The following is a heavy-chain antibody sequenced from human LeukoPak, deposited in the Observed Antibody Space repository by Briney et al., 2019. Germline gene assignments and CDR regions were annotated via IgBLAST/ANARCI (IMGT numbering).Heavy chain of an antibody. CDR3: AKTGYCSGGSCYYFDY. CDR1: GFTFSDYY. J-gene: IGHJ4*02. Sequence: GGSLRLSCAASGFTFSDYYMSWIRQAPGKGLEWVSAISGSGGSTYYADSVKGRFTISRDNSKNTLYLQMNSLRAEDTAVYYCAKTGYCSGGSCYYFDYWGQGTLVTVSS. CDR2: ISGSGGST. V-gene: IGHV3-23*01. D-gene: IGHD2-15*01.